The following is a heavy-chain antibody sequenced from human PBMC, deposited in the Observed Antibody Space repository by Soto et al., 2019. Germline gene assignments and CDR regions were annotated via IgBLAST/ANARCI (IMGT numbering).Heavy chain of an antibody. J-gene: IGHJ4*02. CDR2: ISSSGDRV. CDR3: AGTHDSLDY. D-gene: IGHD1-1*01. Sequence: EAQLVESGGGLVKPGGSLRLSCAGSGITFSSYYMNWIRQAPGKGLEWVSSISSSGDRVFYADSVKGRFTISRDNAESSLYLQMDSLRGVDTAVYYCAGTHDSLDYWGQGTLVTVSS. CDR1: GITFSSYY. V-gene: IGHV3-21*01.